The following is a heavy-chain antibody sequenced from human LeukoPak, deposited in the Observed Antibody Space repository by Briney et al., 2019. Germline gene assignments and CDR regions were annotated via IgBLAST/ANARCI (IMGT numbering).Heavy chain of an antibody. CDR3: AKSHYYGSGSIDY. V-gene: IGHV3-23*01. J-gene: IGHJ4*02. D-gene: IGHD3-10*01. CDR1: GFTFSSYA. CDR2: VSASGDST. Sequence: AGGSLRLSCAASGFTFSSYAMSWVRQAPGKGLAWISTVSASGDSTSYADSVKGRFTISRDNSKNALYLQVNGLRADDAALYYCAKSHYYGSGSIDYWGQGTLVTVSS.